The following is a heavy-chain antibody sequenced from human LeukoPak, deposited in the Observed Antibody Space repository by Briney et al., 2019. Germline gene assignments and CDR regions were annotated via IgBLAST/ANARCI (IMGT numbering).Heavy chain of an antibody. CDR1: GGTFSSYA. CDR3: ASIHTVVKARYYFDY. Sequence: ASVKVSCKASGGTFSSYAISWVRQAPGQGLEWMGRIIPILGIANYAQKFQGRVTITADKSTSTAYMELSSLRSEDTAVYYCASIHTVVKARYYFDYWGQGTLVTVSS. V-gene: IGHV1-69*04. D-gene: IGHD4-23*01. CDR2: IIPILGIA. J-gene: IGHJ4*02.